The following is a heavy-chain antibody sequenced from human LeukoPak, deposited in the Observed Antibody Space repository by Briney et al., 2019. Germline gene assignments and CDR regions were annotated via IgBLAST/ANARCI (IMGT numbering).Heavy chain of an antibody. D-gene: IGHD1/OR15-1a*01. V-gene: IGHV4-39*07. Sequence: SETLSLTCTVSGGSISSSVSYWGWIRLPPGKGLEYIGSIYHSGKTFYNPSLESRVTISLDTSKSQFSLRLSSVTAADTAIYYCARKRTNMASYGLDVWGRGTTVTVSS. J-gene: IGHJ6*02. CDR2: IYHSGKT. CDR1: GGSISSSVSY. CDR3: ARKRTNMASYGLDV.